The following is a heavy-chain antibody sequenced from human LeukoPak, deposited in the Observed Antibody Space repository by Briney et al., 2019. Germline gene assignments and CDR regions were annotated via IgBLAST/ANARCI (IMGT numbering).Heavy chain of an antibody. CDR3: ARGRRRAAAATRWFDP. CDR1: GGSFRGYY. V-gene: IGHV4-34*01. Sequence: PSETLSLTCAVYGGSFRGYYWSWIRQPPGKGLEWIGEINHSGSTNYNPSLKSRVTISVDTSKNQFSLKLSSVTAADTAVYYCARGRRRAAAATRWFDPWGQGTLVTVSS. J-gene: IGHJ5*02. D-gene: IGHD6-13*01. CDR2: INHSGST.